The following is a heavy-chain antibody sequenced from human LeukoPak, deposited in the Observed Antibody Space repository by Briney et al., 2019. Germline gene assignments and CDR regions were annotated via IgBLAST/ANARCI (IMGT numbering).Heavy chain of an antibody. CDR1: GYTFTSYD. D-gene: IGHD3-22*01. V-gene: IGHV1-8*01. J-gene: IGHJ4*02. Sequence: ASVKVSCKASGYTFTSYDINWVRQATGQGLEWMGWMNPNSGNTGYAQKFQGRVTMTRNTSLSTAYMELSSLRSEDTAVYYCARVPHYDSSGYPLSEDYWGQGTLVTVSS. CDR2: MNPNSGNT. CDR3: ARVPHYDSSGYPLSEDY.